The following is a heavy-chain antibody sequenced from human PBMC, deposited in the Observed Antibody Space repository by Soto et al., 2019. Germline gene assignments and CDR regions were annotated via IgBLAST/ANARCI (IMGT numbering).Heavy chain of an antibody. D-gene: IGHD3-16*01. CDR3: ARGRYALDY. V-gene: IGHV3-11*01. J-gene: IGHJ4*02. CDR2: ISGSGNTI. CDR1: GFTLSDYY. Sequence: QVQLVGSGGGLVKPGGSLRLSCAASGFTLSDYYMSWIRQAPGKGLEWVSHISGSGNTIDYADSVKGRFTISRDNAKNSLYLQMNSLRDDDTAVFYCARGRYALDYWGQGTRVTVSS.